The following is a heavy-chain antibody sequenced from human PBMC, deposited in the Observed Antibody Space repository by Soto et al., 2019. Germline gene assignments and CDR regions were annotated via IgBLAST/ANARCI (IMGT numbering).Heavy chain of an antibody. V-gene: IGHV1-3*01. Sequence: QVQLVQSGAEVKKPGASVKVSCKASGYIFTNYAIHWVRQAPGQRLEWMGWINAGNSNTKYSQKFQGRVTITRDTSASTAYMELSSLRSEDTAVYYCTRGDYYDIHDYWGQGDLVTVSS. CDR2: INAGNSNT. CDR1: GYIFTNYA. J-gene: IGHJ4*02. D-gene: IGHD3-22*01. CDR3: TRGDYYDIHDY.